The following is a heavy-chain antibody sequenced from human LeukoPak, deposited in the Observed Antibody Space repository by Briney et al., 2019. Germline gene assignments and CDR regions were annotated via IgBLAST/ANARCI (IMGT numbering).Heavy chain of an antibody. Sequence: GGSLRLSCAASGFTFSNYEMNWVRQAPGKGLEWVSYISGSGNTIHYADSVKGRFTISRDNSKNTLYLQMNSLRAEDTAVYYCARDLWFNKADYWGQGTLVTVSS. D-gene: IGHD3-10*01. CDR3: ARDLWFNKADY. CDR2: ISGSGNTI. J-gene: IGHJ4*02. CDR1: GFTFSNYE. V-gene: IGHV3-48*03.